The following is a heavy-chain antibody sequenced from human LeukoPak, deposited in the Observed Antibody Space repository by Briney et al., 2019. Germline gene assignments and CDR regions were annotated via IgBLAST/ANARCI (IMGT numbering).Heavy chain of an antibody. J-gene: IGHJ4*02. D-gene: IGHD3-3*01. V-gene: IGHV4-39*01. Sequence: SETLSLTCTVSGGSISSSSYYWGWIRQPPGKGLEWIGSIYYSGSTYYNPSLKSRVTISVDTSKNQFSLKLSSVTAADTAVYYCARGRQDYDFWSGYYTAEPYYFDYWGQGTLVTVSS. CDR2: IYYSGST. CDR1: GGSISSSSYY. CDR3: ARGRQDYDFWSGYYTAEPYYFDY.